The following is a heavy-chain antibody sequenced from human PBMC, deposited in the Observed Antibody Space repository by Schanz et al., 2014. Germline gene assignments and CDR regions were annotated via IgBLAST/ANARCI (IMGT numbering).Heavy chain of an antibody. Sequence: QVQLVQSGAEVKKPGASVKVSCQASGYTFTGYYMHWVRQAPGQGPEWMGRINPNTGGTQYAQKFQGRVTMTTAKSISTVYMELSRLRSDDTAVYYCARVRSEDYGGMDVWGQGTTVTVSS. CDR3: ARVRSEDYGGMDV. J-gene: IGHJ6*02. CDR2: INPNTGGT. CDR1: GYTFTGYY. V-gene: IGHV1-2*06.